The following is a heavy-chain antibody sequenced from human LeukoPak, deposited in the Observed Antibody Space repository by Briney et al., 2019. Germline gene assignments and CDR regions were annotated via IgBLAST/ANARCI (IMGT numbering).Heavy chain of an antibody. CDR2: ISWNSGII. D-gene: IGHD3-9*01. Sequence: GGSLRLSCAASGFAFDYYWMHWVRQAPGKGLEWVSGISWNSGIIGSADSVKGRFTISRDNAKNSLYLQMNSLRTEDTAFYYCARPYDNVTGYLDYWGQGTLVTVSS. CDR1: GFAFDYYW. V-gene: IGHV3-9*01. J-gene: IGHJ4*02. CDR3: ARPYDNVTGYLDY.